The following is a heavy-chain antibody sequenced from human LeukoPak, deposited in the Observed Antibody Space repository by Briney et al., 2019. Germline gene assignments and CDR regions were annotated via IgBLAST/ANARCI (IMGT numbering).Heavy chain of an antibody. CDR1: GGSFSGYY. D-gene: IGHD1-1*01. CDR3: ARSTGPFDY. V-gene: IGHV4-34*01. Sequence: PSETLSLTCAVYGGSFSGYYWSWIRQPPGKGLEWIGEINHSGSTNYNPSLKSRVTISVDTSKNQFSLKLSSVTAADTAVYYCARSTGPFDYWGQGTLVTVPS. CDR2: INHSGST. J-gene: IGHJ4*02.